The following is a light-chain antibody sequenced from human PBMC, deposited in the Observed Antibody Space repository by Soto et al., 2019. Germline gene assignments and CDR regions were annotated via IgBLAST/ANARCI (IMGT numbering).Light chain of an antibody. CDR1: QSVSSSY. J-gene: IGKJ2*01. CDR3: QQYGSSPYT. CDR2: GAS. V-gene: IGKV3-20*01. Sequence: EIVLTQSPGTLSLSPGERATLSCRASQSVSSSYLAWYQQKPGQAPRLLIYGASSRATGIPDRFSGSGSGTDFNLTISRLEHEDFAVYYCQQYGSSPYTFGQGTKLAIK.